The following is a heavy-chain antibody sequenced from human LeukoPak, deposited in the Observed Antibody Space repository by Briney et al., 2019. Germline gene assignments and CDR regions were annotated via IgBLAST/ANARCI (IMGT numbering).Heavy chain of an antibody. CDR1: GFTFNSYA. CDR3: AKGGTHWPTGYYYMDV. V-gene: IGHV3-23*01. Sequence: GGSLRLSCAASGFTFNSYAMSWVRQAPGKGLEWVSPISGSGGSTYYADSVKGRFTISRDNSKNTLYMQMNSLRAEDTAVYYCAKGGTHWPTGYYYMDVWGKGTTVTVSS. CDR2: ISGSGGST. D-gene: IGHD1-1*01. J-gene: IGHJ6*03.